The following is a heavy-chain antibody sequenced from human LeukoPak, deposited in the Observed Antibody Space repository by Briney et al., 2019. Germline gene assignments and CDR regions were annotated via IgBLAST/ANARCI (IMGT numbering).Heavy chain of an antibody. Sequence: GSLRLSCAASGFTFSSYWMSWVRQAPGKGLEWVPNIKQDGSEKYYVDSVKGRFTISRDNAKNSLYLQMNSLRAEDTAVYYCARVWLWFGERPLDYWGQGTLVTVSS. CDR2: IKQDGSEK. CDR1: GFTFSSYW. D-gene: IGHD3-10*01. V-gene: IGHV3-7*01. J-gene: IGHJ4*02. CDR3: ARVWLWFGERPLDY.